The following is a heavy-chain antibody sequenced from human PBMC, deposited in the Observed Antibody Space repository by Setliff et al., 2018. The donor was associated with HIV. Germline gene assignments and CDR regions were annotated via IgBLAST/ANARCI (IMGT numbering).Heavy chain of an antibody. J-gene: IGHJ2*01. V-gene: IGHV1-69*13. Sequence: SVKVSCKAAGARFKNYAITWVRQAPGQGLEWMGGFIPVFGSTKVAQNFQGRLIITADESTFTVDMELRDLTSEDTAVYYCARDDHYYDMGTIYPDWYFDLWGRGTLVTVSS. CDR1: GARFKNYA. CDR3: ARDDHYYDMGTIYPDWYFDL. CDR2: FIPVFGST. D-gene: IGHD3-22*01.